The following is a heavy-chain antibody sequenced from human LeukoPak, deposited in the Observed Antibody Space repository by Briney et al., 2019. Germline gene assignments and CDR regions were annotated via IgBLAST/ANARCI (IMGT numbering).Heavy chain of an antibody. V-gene: IGHV4-39*01. CDR3: ATSLKGANWFDP. J-gene: IGHJ5*02. D-gene: IGHD3-16*01. CDR1: GGSISSSSLY. Sequence: SETLSLTCTVSGGSISSSSLYWNWIRQPPWKGPEWIGSIYYTGTTYYNPSLKSRVTISVDTSRNQFSLKVSSVTAADTAVYYCATSLKGANWFDPWGQGTLVTVSS. CDR2: IYYTGTT.